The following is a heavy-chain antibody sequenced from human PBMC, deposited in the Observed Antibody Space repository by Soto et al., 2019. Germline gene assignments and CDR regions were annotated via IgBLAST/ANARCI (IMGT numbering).Heavy chain of an antibody. Sequence: QVQLVESGGGVVQPGRSLRLSCAASGFTISSYAMHWVRQAPGKGLEWVAVISYDGSNKYYADSVKGRFTISRDNSKNTLYLQMNSLRAEDTAVYYCARDPVLAFVAAYYFDYWGQGTLVTVSS. CDR3: ARDPVLAFVAAYYFDY. CDR2: ISYDGSNK. J-gene: IGHJ4*02. D-gene: IGHD6-19*01. CDR1: GFTISSYA. V-gene: IGHV3-30-3*01.